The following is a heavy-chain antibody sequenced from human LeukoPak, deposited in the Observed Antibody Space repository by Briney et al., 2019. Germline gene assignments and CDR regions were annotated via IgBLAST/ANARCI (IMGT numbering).Heavy chain of an antibody. D-gene: IGHD6-19*01. CDR2: ISYDGSNK. CDR3: ARVQWLLYFDY. J-gene: IGHJ4*02. Sequence: PGGSLRLSCAASGFTFSSYAMHWVRQAPGKGLEWVAVISYDGSNKYYADSVKGRFTISRDNSENTLYLQMNSLRAEDTAVYYCARVQWLLYFDYWGQGTLVTVSS. CDR1: GFTFSSYA. V-gene: IGHV3-30-3*01.